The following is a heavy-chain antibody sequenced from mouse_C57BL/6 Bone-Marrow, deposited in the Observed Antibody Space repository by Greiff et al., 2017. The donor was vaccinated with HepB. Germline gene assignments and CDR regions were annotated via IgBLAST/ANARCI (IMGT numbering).Heavy chain of an antibody. CDR1: GYTFTTYW. V-gene: IGHV1-52*01. CDR2: IDPSDSET. CDR3: ARWDYGNPEWYFDV. J-gene: IGHJ1*03. Sequence: QVQLQQPGAELVRPGSSVKLSCKASGYTFTTYWMHWVKQRPLQGLEWIGNIDPSDSETHYNQKFKDKATLTVDKSSSTAYMQLSSLTSEDSAVYYCARWDYGNPEWYFDVWGTGTTVTVSS. D-gene: IGHD2-1*01.